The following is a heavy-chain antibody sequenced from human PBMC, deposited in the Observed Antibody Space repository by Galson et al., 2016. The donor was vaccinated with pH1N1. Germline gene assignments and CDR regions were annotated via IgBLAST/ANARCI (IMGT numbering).Heavy chain of an antibody. CDR1: GGTFSNSA. J-gene: IGHJ6*02. CDR3: ASPAIVRGVVYYHYGMDV. CDR2: IIPIFGTT. D-gene: IGHD3-10*01. Sequence: SVKVSCKASGGTFSNSAVSWVRQAPGQGLEWMGGIIPIFGTTNYAQKIQGGVTITADQITSTSYMELSSLRSEDTAIYYCASPAIVRGVVYYHYGMDVWGQGTTVTVSS. V-gene: IGHV1-69*13.